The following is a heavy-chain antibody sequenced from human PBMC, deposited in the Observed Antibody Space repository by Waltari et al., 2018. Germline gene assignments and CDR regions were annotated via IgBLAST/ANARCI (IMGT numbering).Heavy chain of an antibody. V-gene: IGHV4-38-2*01. Sequence: QVQLQESGPGLVKPSETLSLTFAVSGYSISSGYYWGWIRQPPGKGLEWIGSIYHSGSTYYNPSLKSRVTISVDTSKNQFSLKLSSVTAADTAVYYCARLGVATYLDYWGQGTLVTVSS. D-gene: IGHD5-12*01. CDR2: IYHSGST. CDR3: ARLGVATYLDY. CDR1: GYSISSGYY. J-gene: IGHJ4*02.